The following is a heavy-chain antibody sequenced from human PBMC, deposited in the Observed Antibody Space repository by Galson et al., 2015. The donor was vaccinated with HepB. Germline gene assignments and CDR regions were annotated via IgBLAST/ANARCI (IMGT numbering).Heavy chain of an antibody. CDR3: ARVSDSGSGSDY. D-gene: IGHD2-15*01. CDR1: GYTFTSYA. J-gene: IGHJ4*02. Sequence: SVKVSCKASGYTFTSYAISWVRQAPGQGLEWMGWLSAYNANTEYARKLQGRVTMTTDTSTSTAYMELRSLTSHDTAVYYCARVSDSGSGSDYWGQGTLVTVSS. V-gene: IGHV1-18*01. CDR2: LSAYNANT.